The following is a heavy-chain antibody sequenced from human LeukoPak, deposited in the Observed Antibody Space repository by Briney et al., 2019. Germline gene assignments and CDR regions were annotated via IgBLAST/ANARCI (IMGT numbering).Heavy chain of an antibody. CDR1: GFTFSSYG. Sequence: GGSLRLSCAASGFTFSSYGMHWVRQAPGKGLEWVAVISYDGSNKYYADSVKGRFTISRDNFKNTLYLQMNSLRAEDTAVYYCAKVGSAGDYWGQGTLVTVSS. J-gene: IGHJ4*02. CDR2: ISYDGSNK. V-gene: IGHV3-30*18. CDR3: AKVGSAGDY. D-gene: IGHD6-13*01.